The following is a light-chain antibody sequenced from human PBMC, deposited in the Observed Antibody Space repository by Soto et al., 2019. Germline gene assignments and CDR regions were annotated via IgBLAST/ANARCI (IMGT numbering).Light chain of an antibody. J-gene: IGKJ5*01. CDR3: QQRSDWPPIT. Sequence: EIVLTQSPGTLSLSPGEGATLSCRASQTVSSSYLAWYQQKPGQAPRVLIYGTSSRATGTPDRFSGSGSGTDFTLTISSLEPEDFAVYYCQQRSDWPPITFGQGTRLEIK. V-gene: IGKV3D-20*02. CDR1: QTVSSSY. CDR2: GTS.